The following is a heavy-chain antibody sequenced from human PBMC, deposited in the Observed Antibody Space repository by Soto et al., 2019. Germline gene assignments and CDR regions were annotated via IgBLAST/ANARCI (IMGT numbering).Heavy chain of an antibody. V-gene: IGHV3-15*07. Sequence: AGGSLRLSCAASGFTFSNAWMNWVRQAPGKGLEWVGRIKSKTDGGTTDYAAPVKGRFTISRDDSKNTLYLQMNSLKTEDTAVYYCTTDESVYYDFWSGYPPYYYGMDVWGQGTTVTVSS. CDR2: IKSKTDGGTT. D-gene: IGHD3-3*01. CDR3: TTDESVYYDFWSGYPPYYYGMDV. CDR1: GFTFSNAW. J-gene: IGHJ6*02.